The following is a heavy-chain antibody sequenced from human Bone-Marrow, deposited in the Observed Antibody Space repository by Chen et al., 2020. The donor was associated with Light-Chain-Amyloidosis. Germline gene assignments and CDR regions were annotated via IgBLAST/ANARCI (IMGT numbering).Heavy chain of an antibody. CDR1: GYTFTDYH. V-gene: IGHV1-2*06. J-gene: IGHJ3*02. CDR2: INPSSGTT. D-gene: IGHD2-15*01. CDR3: ASGGYWRSGTCRDPFES. Sequence: QVQLVQSGAEVKKPGASVKVSCKASGYTFTDYHMHWVRQAPGQGLEWMGRINPSSGTTRDEPKVQGRVTVTRDTSISTTYMEVSGQRSEDTAVYYCASGGYWRSGTCRDPFESWSQGTMVTFSS.